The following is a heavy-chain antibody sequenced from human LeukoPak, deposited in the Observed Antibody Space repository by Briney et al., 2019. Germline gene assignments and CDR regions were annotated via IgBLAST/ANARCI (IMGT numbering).Heavy chain of an antibody. CDR3: ARWSSGYYRVHY. D-gene: IGHD3-22*01. J-gene: IGHJ4*02. CDR1: GGTFSSYA. Sequence: SVKVSCKASGGTFSSYAISWVRQAPGQGLEWMGGIIPIFGTANYAQKFQGRVTITADKSTSTAYMELSSLRSDDTAVYYCARWSSGYYRVHYWGQGTLVTVAS. CDR2: IIPIFGTA. V-gene: IGHV1-69*06.